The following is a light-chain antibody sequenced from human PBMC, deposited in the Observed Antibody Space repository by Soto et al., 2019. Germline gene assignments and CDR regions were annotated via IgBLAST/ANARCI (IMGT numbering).Light chain of an antibody. CDR3: QQYGSSRT. V-gene: IGKV3-20*01. CDR1: QSVSNNY. Sequence: ENVLTQSPGTLSLSPGERATLSCRASQSVSNNYLAWFQQKPGQAPRLLIYGASSRATGIPDRFSGSGSGTDFTLTISRLEPEDFAVHYCQQYGSSRTFGQGTKVEIK. CDR2: GAS. J-gene: IGKJ1*01.